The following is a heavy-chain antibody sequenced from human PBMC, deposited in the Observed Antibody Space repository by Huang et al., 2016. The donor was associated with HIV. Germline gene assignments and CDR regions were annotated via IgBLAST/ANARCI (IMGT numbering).Heavy chain of an antibody. D-gene: IGHD3-22*01. Sequence: EVQLVESGGGLVQPGGSLRLSCAASGFSISSYWMHWVRQAPGKGLVWVSRINGDGSSTSYADSVKGRFTISRDNAKNTLYLQMNSLRAEDTAVYYCARDPRIQSWLNFFDYWGQGTLVSVS. CDR1: GFSISSYW. CDR2: INGDGSST. J-gene: IGHJ4*02. CDR3: ARDPRIQSWLNFFDY. V-gene: IGHV3-74*01.